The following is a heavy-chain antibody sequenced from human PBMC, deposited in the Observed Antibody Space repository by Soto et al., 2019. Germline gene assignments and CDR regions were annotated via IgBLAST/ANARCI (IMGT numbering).Heavy chain of an antibody. V-gene: IGHV6-1*01. D-gene: IGHD5-18*01. J-gene: IGHJ4*02. CDR1: GDSVSSNSAA. Sequence: QTLSLTCAISGDSVSSNSAAWNWIRQSPSRGLEWLGTTYYRSKWYNDYALSVKSRISINPDTSKNQFSLQLNSVTPEDTAVYYCARDRLDSNGHIDKGGFDYWGQGSLVTVSS. CDR2: TYYRSKWYN. CDR3: ARDRLDSNGHIDKGGFDY.